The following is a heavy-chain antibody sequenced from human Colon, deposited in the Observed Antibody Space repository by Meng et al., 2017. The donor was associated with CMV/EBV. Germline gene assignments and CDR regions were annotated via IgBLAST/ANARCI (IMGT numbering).Heavy chain of an antibody. CDR2: ISGSADTT. V-gene: IGHV3-23*01. CDR1: GFNFNIFA. Sequence: GESLKISCAASGFNFNIFAINWVRQAPGKGLEWVSSISGSADTTHYADSVGGRFTISRDNSKNTVYLHMNSLRAEDTAVYFCARDKYTAMIKDGMDVWGQGTTVTVSS. D-gene: IGHD5-18*01. CDR3: ARDKYTAMIKDGMDV. J-gene: IGHJ6*02.